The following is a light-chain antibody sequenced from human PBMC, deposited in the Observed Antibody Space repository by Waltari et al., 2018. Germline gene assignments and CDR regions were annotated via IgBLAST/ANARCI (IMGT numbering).Light chain of an antibody. Sequence: SYELTQPPSVSVSPGQTARITCSGDALPKQYAYWYQQQPGQAPVLVIYTDSGRPSGIPERFSGAGSGTTFTLTISGVQAEDEADYYCQSADSSGTYVVFGGGTKLTVL. CDR1: ALPKQY. CDR2: TDS. V-gene: IGLV3-25*03. J-gene: IGLJ2*01. CDR3: QSADSSGTYVV.